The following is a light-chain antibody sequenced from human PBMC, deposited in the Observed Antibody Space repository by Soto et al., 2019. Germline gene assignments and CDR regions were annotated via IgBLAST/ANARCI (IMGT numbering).Light chain of an antibody. Sequence: SALTQPASVSGSPGQSITISCTGTSSDVGGYNYVSWYQHQPGKAPKLMFYGVNNRPSGVSNRFSASTSGNTASLTISGLQAEDEADYYCISSTSSSTLVFGGGTKLTVL. J-gene: IGLJ2*01. CDR1: SSDVGGYNY. V-gene: IGLV2-14*03. CDR3: ISSTSSSTLV. CDR2: GVN.